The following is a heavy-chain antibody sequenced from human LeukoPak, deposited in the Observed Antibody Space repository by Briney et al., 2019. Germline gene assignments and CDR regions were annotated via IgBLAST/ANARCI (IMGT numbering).Heavy chain of an antibody. J-gene: IGHJ4*02. Sequence: SVKVSCKASGGTFSSYAISWVRQAPGQGLEWMGGIIPIFGTANYAQKFQGRVTITADESTSTAYMELSSLRAEDTAVYYCARDSHSSSWYSEFDYWGQGTLVTVSS. CDR1: GGTFSSYA. D-gene: IGHD6-13*01. V-gene: IGHV1-69*13. CDR2: IIPIFGTA. CDR3: ARDSHSSSWYSEFDY.